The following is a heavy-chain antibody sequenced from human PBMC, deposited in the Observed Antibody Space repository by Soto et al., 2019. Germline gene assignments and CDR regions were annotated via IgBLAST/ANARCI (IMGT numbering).Heavy chain of an antibody. Sequence: GGSLRLSCAASVXTFSSYGMHWVRQAPGKGLEWVAVISYDGSNKYYADSVKGRFTISRDNSKNTLYLQMNSLRAEDTAVYYCATVFARAYSSSWDKAEYFQHWGQGTLVTVSS. CDR3: ATVFARAYSSSWDKAEYFQH. V-gene: IGHV3-30*03. J-gene: IGHJ1*01. CDR2: ISYDGSNK. CDR1: VXTFSSYG. D-gene: IGHD6-13*01.